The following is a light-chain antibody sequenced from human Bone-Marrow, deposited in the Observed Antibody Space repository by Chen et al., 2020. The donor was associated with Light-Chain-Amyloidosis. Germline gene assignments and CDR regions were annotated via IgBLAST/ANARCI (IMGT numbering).Light chain of an antibody. J-gene: IGLJ1*01. CDR2: EVT. CDR1: SSDVGGDNN. V-gene: IGLV2-14*01. Sequence: QTALTQPAPVSGFPGQSIPISCTGTSSDVGGDNNVSWYQQHPDKAPKLMIYEVTNRPSWVPDRFSGSKSDNTASLTISGLQTEDEADYFCSSYTITNTLVFGSGTRVTVL. CDR3: SSYTITNTLV.